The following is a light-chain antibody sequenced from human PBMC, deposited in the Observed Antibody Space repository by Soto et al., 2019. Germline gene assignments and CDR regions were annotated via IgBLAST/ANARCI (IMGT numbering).Light chain of an antibody. J-gene: IGKJ1*01. CDR2: AAS. V-gene: IGKV1-39*01. CDR1: HTISSW. CDR3: QQTYSTPPT. Sequence: DIQMTQSPSTLSGSVGDRVTITCRAIHTISSWLAWYQQKPGKAPNLLIYAASSLQSGVPSMFSGSGSGTDFTPTISSLQPEDCATYYCQQTYSTPPTCGQGTKV.